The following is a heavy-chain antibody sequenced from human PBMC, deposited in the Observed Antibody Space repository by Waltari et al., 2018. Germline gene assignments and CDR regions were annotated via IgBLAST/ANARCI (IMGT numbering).Heavy chain of an antibody. CDR3: ARDWASMDV. D-gene: IGHD3-16*01. CDR2: ISYDGDNK. CDR1: GCNFSSYG. V-gene: IGHV3-30*03. Sequence: QVQLVEYGGGVVQPGRSLRLPCAASGCNFSSYGMHWVRQAPAKELEWVAVISYDGDNKYYADSVKGRFTISKEKSKNTLYLEMNSLRAEDTAVYYCARDWASMDVWGKGTTVTISS. J-gene: IGHJ6*03.